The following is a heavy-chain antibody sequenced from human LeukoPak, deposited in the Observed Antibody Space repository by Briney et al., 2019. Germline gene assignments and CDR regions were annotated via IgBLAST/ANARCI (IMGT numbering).Heavy chain of an antibody. CDR1: GFTFSSYA. CDR2: ISGSGGST. D-gene: IGHD3-22*01. J-gene: IGHJ3*02. V-gene: IGHV3-23*01. Sequence: GGSLRLSCAASGFTFSSYAMHWVRQAPGKGLEWVSAISGSGGSTYYADSVKGRFTISRDNSKNTLYLQMNSLRAEDTAVYYCAKSRYYYDRVGAFDIWGQGTMVTVSS. CDR3: AKSRYYYDRVGAFDI.